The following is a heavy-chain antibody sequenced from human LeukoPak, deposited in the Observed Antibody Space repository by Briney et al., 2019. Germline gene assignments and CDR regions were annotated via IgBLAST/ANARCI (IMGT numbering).Heavy chain of an antibody. V-gene: IGHV1-2*06. J-gene: IGHJ6*03. D-gene: IGHD5-18*01. CDR1: GYTFTGYY. CDR2: INPNSGGT. CDR3: ARHTAIRLQKGYYYDMDV. Sequence: ASVKVSCKASGYTFTGYYMHWVRQAPGQGLEWMGRINPNSGGTNYAQKFQGRVTMTRDTSISTAYMELSRLRSDDTAVYYCARHTAIRLQKGYYYDMDVWGKGTTVTVSS.